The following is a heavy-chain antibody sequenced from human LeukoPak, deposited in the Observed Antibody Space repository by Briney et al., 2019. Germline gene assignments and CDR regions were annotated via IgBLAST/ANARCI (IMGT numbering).Heavy chain of an antibody. CDR2: ISYDGSNK. CDR3: ARYSSSSGALDY. Sequence: GGSLRLSCAASGFTFSSYAMHWVRQAPGKGLEWVAVISYDGSNKYYADSVKGRFTISRDNSKNTLYLQMNSLRAEDTAVYYCARYSSSSGALDYWGQGTLVTVSS. CDR1: GFTFSSYA. J-gene: IGHJ4*02. D-gene: IGHD6-6*01. V-gene: IGHV3-30-3*01.